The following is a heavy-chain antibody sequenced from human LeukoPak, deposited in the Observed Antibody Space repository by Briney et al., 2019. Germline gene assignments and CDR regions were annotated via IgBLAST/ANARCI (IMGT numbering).Heavy chain of an antibody. CDR2: INPNSGGT. CDR1: GYTFTGYY. D-gene: IGHD6-19*01. V-gene: IGHV1-2*02. CDR3: ARAWVYSSGWYSHAFDI. Sequence: ASVKVSCKASGYTFTGYYMHWVRQAPGQGLEWMGWINPNSGGTNYAQKFQGRVTMTRDTSISTAYMELSRLRSDDTAVYYCARAWVYSSGWYSHAFDIWGQGTMVTVSS. J-gene: IGHJ3*02.